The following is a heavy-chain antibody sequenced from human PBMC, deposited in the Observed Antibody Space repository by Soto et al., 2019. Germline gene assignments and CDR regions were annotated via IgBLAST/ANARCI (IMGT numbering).Heavy chain of an antibody. CDR2: IIPIFGTA. Sequence: SVKVSCKASGGTFSSYAISWVRQAPGQGLEWMGGIIPIFGTANYAQKFQGRVTITADKSTSTAYMELSSLRSEDTAVYYCSRASSSWYYYYCMDVWGQGTTVTVSS. D-gene: IGHD6-13*01. V-gene: IGHV1-69*06. CDR1: GGTFSSYA. J-gene: IGHJ6*02. CDR3: SRASSSWYYYYCMDV.